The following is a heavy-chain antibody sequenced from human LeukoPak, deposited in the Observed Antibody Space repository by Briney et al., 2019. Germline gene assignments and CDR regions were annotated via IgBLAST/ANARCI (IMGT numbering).Heavy chain of an antibody. D-gene: IGHD3-3*01. Sequence: GGSLRLSCAASGFTFSSYEMNWVRQAPGKGLEWVSCISSSGSTIYYADSVKGRFTISRDNAKNSLYLQMNSLRVEDTAVYYCARDPTIFGVVTTYYFDYWGQGTLVTVSS. CDR3: ARDPTIFGVVTTYYFDY. J-gene: IGHJ4*02. CDR1: GFTFSSYE. CDR2: ISSSGSTI. V-gene: IGHV3-48*03.